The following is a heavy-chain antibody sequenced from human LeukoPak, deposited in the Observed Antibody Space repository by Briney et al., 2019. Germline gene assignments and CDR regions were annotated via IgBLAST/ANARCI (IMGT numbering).Heavy chain of an antibody. CDR3: ARDVLEDIVVVPAAILAPYYYYMDV. CDR2: ISSSGSTI. V-gene: IGHV3-11*01. Sequence: GGSLRLSCAASGFTFSDYYMSWIRQAPGKGLEWVSYISSSGSTIYYADSVKGRFTFSRDNAKNSLYLQMNSLRAEDTAVYYCARDVLEDIVVVPAAILAPYYYYMDVWGKGTTVTISS. D-gene: IGHD2-2*01. J-gene: IGHJ6*03. CDR1: GFTFSDYY.